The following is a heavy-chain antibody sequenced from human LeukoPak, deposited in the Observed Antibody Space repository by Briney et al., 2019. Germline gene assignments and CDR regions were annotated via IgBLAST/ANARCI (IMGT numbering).Heavy chain of an antibody. J-gene: IGHJ5*02. CDR2: IYHGGST. D-gene: IGHD2-2*01. CDR1: GGSISSGGYS. V-gene: IGHV4-30-2*01. Sequence: SETLSLTCAVSGGSISSGGYSWSWIRQPPGKGLEWIGYIYHGGSTYYNPSLKSRVTISVDRSKNQFSLKLSSVTAADTAVYYCARGVVPAASFDPWGQGTLVPSPQ. CDR3: ARGVVPAASFDP.